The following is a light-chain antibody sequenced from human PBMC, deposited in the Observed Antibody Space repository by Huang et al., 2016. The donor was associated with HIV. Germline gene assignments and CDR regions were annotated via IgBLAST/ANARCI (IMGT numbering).Light chain of an antibody. CDR3: QQFRNSLT. Sequence: EIVLTQSPGTLSLSPGEIATLSCRASQSLSSRYLAWYQQRPGQAPRLLIYAASSRVTGVPDRFSGSGSGTCFTLTISRLEPEDFAVYYCQQFRNSLTFGGGTKVEI. V-gene: IGKV3-20*01. J-gene: IGKJ4*01. CDR2: AAS. CDR1: QSLSSRY.